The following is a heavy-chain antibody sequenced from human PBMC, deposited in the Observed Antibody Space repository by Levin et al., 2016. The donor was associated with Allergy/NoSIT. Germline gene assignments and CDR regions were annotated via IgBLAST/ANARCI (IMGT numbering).Heavy chain of an antibody. J-gene: IGHJ3*02. Sequence: GGSLRLSCAASGFTFSSYGMHWVRQAPGKGLEWVSAISGSGGSTYYADSVKGRFTISRDNSKNTLYLQMNSLRAEDTAVYYCAKYDSSGYPGGHAFDIWGQGTMVTVSS. CDR2: ISGSGGST. CDR1: GFTFSSYG. V-gene: IGHV3-23*01. CDR3: AKYDSSGYPGGHAFDI. D-gene: IGHD3-22*01.